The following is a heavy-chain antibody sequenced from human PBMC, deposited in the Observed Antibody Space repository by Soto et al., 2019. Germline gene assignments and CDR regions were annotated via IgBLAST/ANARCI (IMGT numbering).Heavy chain of an antibody. Sequence: SETLSLTCTVSGGSISSYYWSWIRQPPGKGLEWIGYIYYSGSTNYNPSLKSRVTISVDTSKNQFSLKLSYVTAADTAVYYCARWEVVTNSGSLSRAFDIWGQGTMVTVSS. CDR3: ARWEVVTNSGSLSRAFDI. J-gene: IGHJ3*02. CDR1: GGSISSYY. V-gene: IGHV4-59*01. CDR2: IYYSGST. D-gene: IGHD1-26*01.